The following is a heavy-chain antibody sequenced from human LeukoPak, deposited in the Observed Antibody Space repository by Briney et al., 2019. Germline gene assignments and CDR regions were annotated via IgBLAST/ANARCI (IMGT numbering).Heavy chain of an antibody. CDR2: IYSGGST. V-gene: IGHV3-53*01. J-gene: IGHJ3*02. Sequence: GGSLRLSRAASGFTVSSHYMSWVRQAAGKGLEWVSVIYSGGSTYYAVFVKGRFTISRDNSKNTLYLQMNSLRAEDTAVYYCARDFDQGRAFDIWGQGTMVTVSS. CDR3: ARDFDQGRAFDI. CDR1: GFTVSSHY. D-gene: IGHD3-9*01.